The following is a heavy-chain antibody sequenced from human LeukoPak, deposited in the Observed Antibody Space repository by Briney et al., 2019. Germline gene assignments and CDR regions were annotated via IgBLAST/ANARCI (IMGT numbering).Heavy chain of an antibody. J-gene: IGHJ4*02. V-gene: IGHV4-59*11. CDR1: GFTFSDHY. CDR3: ARAISGYSYGYYYFDY. Sequence: GSLRLSCAASGFTFSDHYMDWVRQAPGKGLEWIGYIYYSGSTNYNPSLKSRVTISVDTSKNQFSLKLSSVTAADTAVYYCARAISGYSYGYYYFDYWGQGTLVTVSS. CDR2: IYYSGST. D-gene: IGHD5-18*01.